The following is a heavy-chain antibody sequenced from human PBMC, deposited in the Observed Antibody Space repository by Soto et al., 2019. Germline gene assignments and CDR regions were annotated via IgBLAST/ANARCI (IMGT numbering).Heavy chain of an antibody. V-gene: IGHV4-31*03. CDR3: AREPITTPRGVTQVDP. Sequence: QVQLQESGPGLVKPSQTLSLVCTVSGASISSGGYYWTWIRQHPGKGTEWIGYIYNSETTFYNPSLGSRVSMSSDAAKNQFSLGLRSVTVADTAVYYCAREPITTPRGVTQVDPWGQGSLVTVSS. CDR1: GASISSGGYY. J-gene: IGHJ5*02. CDR2: IYNSETT. D-gene: IGHD3-10*01.